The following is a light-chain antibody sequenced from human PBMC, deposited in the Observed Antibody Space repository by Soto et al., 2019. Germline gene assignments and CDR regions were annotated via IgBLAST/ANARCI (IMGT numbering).Light chain of an antibody. V-gene: IGLV4-69*01. Sequence: QSVLTQSPSASASLGASVKLTCTLSSGHSSYAIAWHQQQPEKGPRYLMKLNSDGSHSKGDGIPDRFSGSSSGAERYLTISSLQSEDEADYCCQTWRTGIQVFGTGTKLTVL. J-gene: IGLJ1*01. CDR2: LNSDGSH. CDR1: SGHSSYA. CDR3: QTWRTGIQV.